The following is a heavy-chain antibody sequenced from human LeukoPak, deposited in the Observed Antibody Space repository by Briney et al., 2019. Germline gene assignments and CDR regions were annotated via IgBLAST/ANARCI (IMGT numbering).Heavy chain of an antibody. V-gene: IGHV1-18*01. CDR1: GYTFTTYG. CDR3: ARDLAGSDWFDP. CDR2: ISAYNGNT. Sequence: ASVKVSCKASGYTFTTYGISWVRQAPGQGLEWMGWISAYNGNTNYAQKFQGRVTMTTGTSTSTAYMELRSLRSDDTAVYYCARDLAGSDWFDPWGQGTLVTVSS. D-gene: IGHD2-15*01. J-gene: IGHJ5*02.